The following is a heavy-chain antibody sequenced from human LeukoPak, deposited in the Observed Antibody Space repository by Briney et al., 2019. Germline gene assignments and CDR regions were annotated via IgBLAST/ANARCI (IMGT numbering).Heavy chain of an antibody. D-gene: IGHD3-9*01. Sequence: PSETLSLTCTVSGGSLSSSSYYWGWVRQPPGKGLEWIGNIYYSGSTYYNPPLKSRLTISLDTSQRHFSLRLSSVTAADTASYYCTRGSYDVLTGYSTLGEYWGQGTLVTVSS. V-gene: IGHV4-39*02. J-gene: IGHJ4*02. CDR2: IYYSGST. CDR1: GGSLSSSSYY. CDR3: TRGSYDVLTGYSTLGEY.